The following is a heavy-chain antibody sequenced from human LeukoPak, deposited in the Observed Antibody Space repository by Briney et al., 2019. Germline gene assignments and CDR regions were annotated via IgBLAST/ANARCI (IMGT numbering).Heavy chain of an antibody. CDR1: GVSISSYY. V-gene: IGHV4-59*01. D-gene: IGHD6-13*01. Sequence: SQTLSLTCPVSGVSISSYYWSWIRQPPGKGLEWIGYIFYSGSTNYNPSLKSRVTISVDTSKNQFSLKLSSVTAADTAVYYCARVYYSNSYAYWYFDLWGRGTLVTVSS. CDR2: IFYSGST. CDR3: ARVYYSNSYAYWYFDL. J-gene: IGHJ2*01.